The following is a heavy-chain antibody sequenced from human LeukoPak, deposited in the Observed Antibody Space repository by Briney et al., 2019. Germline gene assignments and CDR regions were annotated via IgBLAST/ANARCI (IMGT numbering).Heavy chain of an antibody. D-gene: IGHD3-10*01. J-gene: IGHJ4*02. Sequence: GGSLRLSCAASGFTFSSYNMNWVRQAPGKGLEWVSSISSSSSYIYYADSVKGRFTISRDNAKNSLYLQMNSLRAEDTAVYYCARSWFGEFFDYWGQGTLVTVSS. V-gene: IGHV3-21*01. CDR3: ARSWFGEFFDY. CDR1: GFTFSSYN. CDR2: ISSSSSYI.